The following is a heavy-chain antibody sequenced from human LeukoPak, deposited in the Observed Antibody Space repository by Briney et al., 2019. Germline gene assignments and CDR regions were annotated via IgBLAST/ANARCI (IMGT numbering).Heavy chain of an antibody. D-gene: IGHD6-19*01. CDR2: IIPILGIA. Sequence: ASVKVSCKASGGTFSSYAISWVRQAPGQGLEWMGRIIPILGIANYAQKFQGRVTITADKSTSTAYMELSSLRSEDTAVYYCARIDSSGWSYYFDYWGQGTLVTVSS. J-gene: IGHJ4*02. CDR1: GGTFSSYA. V-gene: IGHV1-69*04. CDR3: ARIDSSGWSYYFDY.